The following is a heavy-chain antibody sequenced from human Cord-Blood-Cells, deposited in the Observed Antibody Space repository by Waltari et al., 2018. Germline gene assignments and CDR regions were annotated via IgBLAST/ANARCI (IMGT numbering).Heavy chain of an antibody. D-gene: IGHD5-12*01. J-gene: IGHJ4*02. CDR2: IYSGGST. CDR3: ARDRSGYDGGMP. V-gene: IGHV3-53*01. Sequence: EVHLVESGGGLIPPGGSLRLSCAASGFTVSSNYMSWVRQAPGMGLEWVSVIYSGGSTYYADSVKGRFTISRDNSKNTLYLQMNSLRAEDTAVYYCARDRSGYDGGMPWGQGTLVTVSS. CDR1: GFTVSSNY.